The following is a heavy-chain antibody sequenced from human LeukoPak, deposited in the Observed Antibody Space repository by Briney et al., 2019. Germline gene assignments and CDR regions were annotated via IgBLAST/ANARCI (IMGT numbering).Heavy chain of an antibody. D-gene: IGHD3-10*01. Sequence: GASVKVSRKASGYTFTSYGITWVRQAPGQGLECMGWISAYNGDTNSAQNLQGRVTMTTDTSTSTAYMELRNLRSDDTAVYYCARGIISTPVYAMDVWGQGTTVTVSS. V-gene: IGHV1-18*01. CDR1: GYTFTSYG. CDR3: ARGIISTPVYAMDV. J-gene: IGHJ6*02. CDR2: ISAYNGDT.